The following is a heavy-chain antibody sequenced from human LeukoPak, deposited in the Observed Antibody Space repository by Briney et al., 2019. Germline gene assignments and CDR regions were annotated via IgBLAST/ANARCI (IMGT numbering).Heavy chain of an antibody. CDR2: INHSGST. V-gene: IGHV4-34*01. Sequence: SETLSLTCAVYGGSFSGYYWSWIRQPPGKGLEWIGEINHSGSTNYNPSLKSRVTISVDTSKNQFSLKLSSVTAADTAVYYCASLSSGWYGDFDYWGQGTLVAVSS. CDR3: ASLSSGWYGDFDY. J-gene: IGHJ4*02. CDR1: GGSFSGYY. D-gene: IGHD6-19*01.